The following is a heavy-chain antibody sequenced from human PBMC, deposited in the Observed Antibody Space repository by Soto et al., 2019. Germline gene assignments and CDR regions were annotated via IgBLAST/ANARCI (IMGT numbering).Heavy chain of an antibody. J-gene: IGHJ4*02. CDR3: AKDNGEGATIVSN. V-gene: IGHV3-48*01. Sequence: GGSLRLSCAASGFTFSSYSMNWVRQAPGKGLEWVSYISSSSSTIYYADSVKGRFTISRDNAKNTLYLQMNSLRAEDTAVYYCAKDNGEGATIVSNWGQGTLVTVSS. CDR1: GFTFSSYS. D-gene: IGHD1-26*01. CDR2: ISSSSSTI.